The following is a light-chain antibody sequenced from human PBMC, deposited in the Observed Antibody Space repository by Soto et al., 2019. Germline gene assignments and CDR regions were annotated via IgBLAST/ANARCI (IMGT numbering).Light chain of an antibody. V-gene: IGKV1-6*02. J-gene: IGKJ4*01. Sequence: AIQMTQSPSSLSASVGDRVTITCRASQDIRNGLGWYQQKPGQAPNLLIYAASSLEDGAPSRFSGDGSGTDFTLTISGLQHEDFATYYCLQDFAFPHTFGGGTKVEIK. CDR1: QDIRNG. CDR3: LQDFAFPHT. CDR2: AAS.